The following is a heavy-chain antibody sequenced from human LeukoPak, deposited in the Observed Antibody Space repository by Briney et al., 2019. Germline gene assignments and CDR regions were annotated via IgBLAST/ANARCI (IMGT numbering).Heavy chain of an antibody. CDR2: INHSGST. V-gene: IGHV4-34*01. J-gene: IGHJ5*02. CDR1: GGSFSGYY. D-gene: IGHD6-19*01. Sequence: SETLSLTCAVYGGSFSGYYWSWIRQPPGKGLEWIGEINHSGSTNYNPSLKSRVTISVDTSKNQFSLKLSSVTAADTAVYYCARDRSLKSDSSLYNWFDPWGQGTLVTVSS. CDR3: ARDRSLKSDSSLYNWFDP.